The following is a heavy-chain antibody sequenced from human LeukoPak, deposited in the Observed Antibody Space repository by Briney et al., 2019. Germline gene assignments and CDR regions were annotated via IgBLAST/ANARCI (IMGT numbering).Heavy chain of an antibody. J-gene: IGHJ4*02. D-gene: IGHD3-10*01. CDR3: ARVDLWFGELSGFDY. V-gene: IGHV4-39*07. Sequence: PSETLSLTCTVSGGSISSSSYYWGWIRQPPGKGLEWIGSIYYSGSTYYNPSLKSRVTISVDTSKNQFSLKLSSVTAADTAVYYCARVDLWFGELSGFDYWGQGTLVTVSS. CDR1: GGSISSSSYY. CDR2: IYYSGST.